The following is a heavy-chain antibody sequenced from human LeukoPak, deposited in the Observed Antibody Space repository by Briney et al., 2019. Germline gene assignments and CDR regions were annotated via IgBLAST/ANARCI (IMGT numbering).Heavy chain of an antibody. CDR3: ARYMDRFGENGMDL. Sequence: GASVKVSFKSAGYTFTMNGISWVRQPPGQGLEWMGWISAYNGNTNYAQKLQGRVTMTTDTSTSTAYMELRSLRSDDTAVYYCARYMDRFGENGMDLWGQETRVTVSS. V-gene: IGHV1-18*01. J-gene: IGHJ6*02. CDR2: ISAYNGNT. CDR1: GYTFTMNG. D-gene: IGHD3-10*01.